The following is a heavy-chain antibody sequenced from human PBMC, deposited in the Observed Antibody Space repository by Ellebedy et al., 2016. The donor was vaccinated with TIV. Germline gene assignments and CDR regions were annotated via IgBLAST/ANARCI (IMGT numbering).Heavy chain of an antibody. CDR2: IYYSGST. V-gene: IGHV4-59*08. CDR3: ARLGSHRHWGKAKASRYFDL. D-gene: IGHD7-27*01. Sequence: MPSETLSLTCTVSGGSISSYYWSWIRQPPGKGLEWIGYIYYSGSTNYNPALKSRVTISVHTSKNQFSLKLRSVPAADTAVYYCARLGSHRHWGKAKASRYFDLWGRGTLVTVSS. CDR1: GGSISSYY. J-gene: IGHJ2*01.